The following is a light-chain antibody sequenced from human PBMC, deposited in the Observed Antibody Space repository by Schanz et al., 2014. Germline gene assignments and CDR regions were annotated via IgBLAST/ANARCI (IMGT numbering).Light chain of an antibody. CDR2: NTN. Sequence: QTVVTQEPSFSVSPGGTVTLTCGLTSGSVSTSYYPSWYQQIPGQAPRTLIYNTNIRSPGVPDRFSGSIVGNKAALTITGAQADDESAYYCVLFMGRGISVFGGGTKLTVL. J-gene: IGLJ3*02. V-gene: IGLV8-61*01. CDR3: VLFMGRGISV. CDR1: SGSVSTSYY.